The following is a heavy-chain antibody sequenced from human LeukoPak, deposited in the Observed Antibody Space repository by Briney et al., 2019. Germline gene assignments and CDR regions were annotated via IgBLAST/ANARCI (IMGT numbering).Heavy chain of an antibody. D-gene: IGHD4-23*01. Sequence: SQTLSLTCTVSGGSISSGGYYWSWIRQHPGKGLEWIGYIYYSGSTYYNPSLKSRVTISVDTSKNQFSLKLSSVTAADTAVYYCARTSNSLIAYFDYWGQGTLVTVSS. CDR2: IYYSGST. J-gene: IGHJ4*02. CDR1: GGSISSGGYY. CDR3: ARTSNSLIAYFDY. V-gene: IGHV4-31*03.